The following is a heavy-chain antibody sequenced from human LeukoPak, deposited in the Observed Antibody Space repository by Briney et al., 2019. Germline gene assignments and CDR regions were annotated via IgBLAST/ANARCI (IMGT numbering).Heavy chain of an antibody. V-gene: IGHV3-30-3*01. D-gene: IGHD5-12*01. Sequence: GGSLRLSCAASGFTFSSYAMHWVRQAPGKGLEWVAVISYDGSNKYYADSVKGRFTISRDNSKNTLYLQMNSLRAEDTAVYYCARDIYSDYDLEGYYFDYWGQGTLVTVSS. CDR3: ARDIYSDYDLEGYYFDY. J-gene: IGHJ4*02. CDR2: ISYDGSNK. CDR1: GFTFSSYA.